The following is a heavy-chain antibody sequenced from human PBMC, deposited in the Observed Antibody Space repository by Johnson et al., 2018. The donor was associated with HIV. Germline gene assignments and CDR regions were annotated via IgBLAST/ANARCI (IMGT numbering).Heavy chain of an antibody. J-gene: IGHJ3*02. Sequence: VQLVESGGGLVQPGGSLRLSCAASGFTFNKYWMSWVRQAPGKGLEWVANIKQDGSERYSVDSVKGRFTISRDNAKNSLSLQMDSLRAEDTAVYYCARDPELDYFDNRACDSWGQGTMVTVSA. CDR2: IKQDGSER. V-gene: IGHV3-7*01. CDR3: ARDPELDYFDNRACDS. D-gene: IGHD3-22*01. CDR1: GFTFNKYW.